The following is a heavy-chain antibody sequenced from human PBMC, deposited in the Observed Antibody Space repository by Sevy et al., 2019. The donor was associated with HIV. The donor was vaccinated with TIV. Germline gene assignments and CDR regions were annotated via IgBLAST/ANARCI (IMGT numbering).Heavy chain of an antibody. Sequence: GGSLRLSCAASEFIFDDYAMHWVRQVPGRGLQWVSGISWNSGAIDYADSVKGRFTMSRDNAKNSLYLQMNNLRLEDTALYYCAKDRGYSYSSIDFWRQGTLVTVSS. CDR2: ISWNSGAI. D-gene: IGHD5-18*01. CDR3: AKDRGYSYSSIDF. CDR1: EFIFDDYA. J-gene: IGHJ4*02. V-gene: IGHV3-9*01.